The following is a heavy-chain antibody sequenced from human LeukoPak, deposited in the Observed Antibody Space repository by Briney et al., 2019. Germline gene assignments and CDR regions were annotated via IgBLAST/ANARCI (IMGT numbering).Heavy chain of an antibody. D-gene: IGHD4-23*01. CDR1: GFRFDVHD. CDR3: ARDYGGSSPFDY. CDR2: ISSSGSDI. J-gene: IGHJ4*02. V-gene: IGHV3-48*03. Sequence: PGGSLRLSCAASGFRFDVHDIHWVRQAPGKGLEWVSYISSSGSDIYYADSVKGRFTISRDNAKNSLYLHMNSLRAEDTAVYYCARDYGGSSPFDYWGQGTLVTVSS.